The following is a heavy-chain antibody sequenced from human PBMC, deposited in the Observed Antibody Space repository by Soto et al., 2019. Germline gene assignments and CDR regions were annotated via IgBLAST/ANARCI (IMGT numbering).Heavy chain of an antibody. CDR1: GFTFGSYG. Sequence: PGGSLRLSCAASGFTFGSYGMHWVRQAPGKGLEWVAVISYDGSNKYYADSVKGRFTISRDNSKNTLYLQMNSLRAEDTAVYYCASKGLVATSAFDIWGQGTMVTVS. V-gene: IGHV3-30*03. CDR3: ASKGLVATSAFDI. D-gene: IGHD5-12*01. J-gene: IGHJ3*02. CDR2: ISYDGSNK.